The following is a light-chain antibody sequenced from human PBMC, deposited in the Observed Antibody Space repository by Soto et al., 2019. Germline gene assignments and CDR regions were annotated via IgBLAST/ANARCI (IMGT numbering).Light chain of an antibody. J-gene: IGKJ1*01. CDR3: QHYGNSPT. CDR2: GAS. V-gene: IGKV3-20*01. CDR1: QRVSSGY. Sequence: EIVLTQSPGTLSLSPGDGAPISCRASQRVSSGYLAWYQQKPGQAPRLRIYGASRRATGIPDRFSVSGSGTDFALSISRLEHEDFALYCGQHYGNSPTFGQGTKVQIK.